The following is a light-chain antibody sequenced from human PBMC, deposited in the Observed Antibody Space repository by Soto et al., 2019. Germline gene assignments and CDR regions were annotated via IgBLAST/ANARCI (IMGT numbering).Light chain of an antibody. CDR1: QSVLYTSNNKNY. Sequence: DIVMTQSPDSLAVSLGERATINCKSSQSVLYTSNNKNYLAWYQQKPVQPPKLLIYWASTRESGVPDRFSGSGSGTDFTLTISSLQAEDVAVYYCQQYYSTAFTFGPGTKVDI. CDR2: WAS. CDR3: QQYYSTAFT. V-gene: IGKV4-1*01. J-gene: IGKJ3*01.